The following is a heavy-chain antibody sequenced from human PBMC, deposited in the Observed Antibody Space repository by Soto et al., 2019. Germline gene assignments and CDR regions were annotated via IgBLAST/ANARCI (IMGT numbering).Heavy chain of an antibody. J-gene: IGHJ4*02. CDR2: INHSGST. V-gene: IGHV4-34*01. CDR3: AREGRMGTFDY. Sequence: PSETLSLTCAVYGGSFSGYYWSWIRQPPGKGLEWIGEINHSGSTKYNPSLKSRVTILEDTSKNQFSLKLNSVTAADTAVYYCAREGRMGTFDYWGQGALVTVSS. CDR1: GGSFSGYY. D-gene: IGHD1-1*01.